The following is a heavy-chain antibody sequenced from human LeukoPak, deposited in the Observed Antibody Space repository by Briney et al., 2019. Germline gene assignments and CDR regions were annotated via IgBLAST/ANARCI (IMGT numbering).Heavy chain of an antibody. J-gene: IGHJ4*02. D-gene: IGHD6-19*01. CDR1: GYTLTELS. CDR3: ARLAVAQTGLLDY. CDR2: FDPEDGET. V-gene: IGHV1-24*01. Sequence: GASVKVSCKVSGYTLTELSMHWVRQAPGKGLEWMGGFDPEDGETIYAQKFQGRVTMTRDTSTSTVYMELSSLRSEDTAVYYCARLAVAQTGLLDYWGQGTLVTVSS.